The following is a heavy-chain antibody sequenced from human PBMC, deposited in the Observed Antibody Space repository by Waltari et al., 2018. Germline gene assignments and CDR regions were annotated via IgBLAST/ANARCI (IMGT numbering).Heavy chain of an antibody. D-gene: IGHD6-6*01. CDR2: IHNDGTTT. CDR1: GFAFSNYA. CDR3: AKARGSTSSRYYFDY. V-gene: IGHV3-23*03. J-gene: IGHJ4*02. Sequence: EVQLLASGGGLVQPGGSLRLSCAGSGFAFSNYAMSWVRQAPGKGLEWVSLIHNDGTTTYYADSVKGRFTIFRDDSKNTLYLQINSPVAEDTALYYCAKARGSTSSRYYFDYWGQGTLVTVSS.